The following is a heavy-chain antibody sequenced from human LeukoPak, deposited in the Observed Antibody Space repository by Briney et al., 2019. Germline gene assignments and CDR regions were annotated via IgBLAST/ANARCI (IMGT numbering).Heavy chain of an antibody. Sequence: SETLSLTCTVSGGSISSSSYYWGWIRQPPGKGLEWIGSIYYSGSTYYNPSLKSRVTISVDTSKNQSSLKLSSVTAADTAVYYCARVCSIAVAGSRAKNWFDPWGQGTLVTVSS. J-gene: IGHJ5*02. CDR2: IYYSGST. CDR3: ARVCSIAVAGSRAKNWFDP. D-gene: IGHD6-19*01. V-gene: IGHV4-39*07. CDR1: GGSISSSSYY.